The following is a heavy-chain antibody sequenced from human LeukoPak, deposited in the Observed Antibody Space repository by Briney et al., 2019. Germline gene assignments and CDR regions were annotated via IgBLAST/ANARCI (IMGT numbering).Heavy chain of an antibody. CDR3: AREMDIVATIPYPMFDY. Sequence: AGGSLRLSCAASGFTFSSYWMSWVRQAPGKGLEWVANIKQDGSEKYCVDSVKGRFTISRDNAKNSLYLQMNSLRAEDTAVYYCAREMDIVATIPYPMFDYWGQGTLVTVSS. D-gene: IGHD5-12*01. V-gene: IGHV3-7*01. CDR1: GFTFSSYW. J-gene: IGHJ4*02. CDR2: IKQDGSEK.